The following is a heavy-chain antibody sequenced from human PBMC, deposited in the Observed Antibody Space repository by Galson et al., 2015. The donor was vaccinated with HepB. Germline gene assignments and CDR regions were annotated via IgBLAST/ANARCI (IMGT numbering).Heavy chain of an antibody. V-gene: IGHV3-21*01. CDR2: ISSSSSYI. J-gene: IGHJ4*02. D-gene: IGHD4-17*01. CDR1: GFSFDTYT. CDR3: ARVMTEVTTGVGDY. Sequence: SLRLSCAASGFSFDTYTMNWVRQAPGKGLEWVSSISSSSSYIYYADSLKGRFTISRDNAKNSLYLQMSSLRVEDTAIYYCARVMTEVTTGVGDYWGQGTLVTVSS.